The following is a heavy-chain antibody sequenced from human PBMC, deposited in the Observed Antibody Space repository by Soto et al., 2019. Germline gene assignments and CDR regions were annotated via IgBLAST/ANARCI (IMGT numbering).Heavy chain of an antibody. CDR3: AGGNSVLERD. D-gene: IGHD3-16*01. V-gene: IGHV3-66*01. Sequence: EVQLVESGGGLVQPGGSLRLSCAASGFTVSSNYMSWVSQAPGRGLECVSLMYSAGVTKYADSVKGRFTISRDNAKHTLFLQMISPSVEATVVYYCAGGNSVLERDWGQGPLVTVSS. J-gene: IGHJ4*02. CDR1: GFTVSSNY. CDR2: MYSAGVT.